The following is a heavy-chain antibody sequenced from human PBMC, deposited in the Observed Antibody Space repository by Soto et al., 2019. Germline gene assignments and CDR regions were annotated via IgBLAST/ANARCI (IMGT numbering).Heavy chain of an antibody. CDR3: AIDYRGSRWRYFDY. J-gene: IGHJ4*02. Sequence: SVKVSCKASGGTFSSYAISWVRQAPGQGLEWMGWIIPIFGTANYAQKFQGRVTITADESTSTEYMGLSSLRSEDTAVYYCAIDYRGSRWRYFDYWGQGTLVTVSS. CDR1: GGTFSSYA. V-gene: IGHV1-69*13. CDR2: IIPIFGTA. D-gene: IGHD3-10*01.